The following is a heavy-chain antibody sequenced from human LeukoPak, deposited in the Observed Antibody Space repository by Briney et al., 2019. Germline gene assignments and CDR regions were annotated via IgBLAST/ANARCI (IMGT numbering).Heavy chain of an antibody. Sequence: GESLKISCKGSGYSFTSYWIGWVRQMPGKDLEWMGIIYPGDSDTRYSPSFQGQVTISADKSISTAYLQWSSLKASDTAMYYCARLLAVAGTFNYFDYWGQGTLVTVSS. CDR1: GYSFTSYW. CDR3: ARLLAVAGTFNYFDY. D-gene: IGHD6-19*01. V-gene: IGHV5-51*01. CDR2: IYPGDSDT. J-gene: IGHJ4*02.